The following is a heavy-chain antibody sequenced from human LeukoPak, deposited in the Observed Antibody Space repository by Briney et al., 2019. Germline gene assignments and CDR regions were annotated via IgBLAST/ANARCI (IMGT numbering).Heavy chain of an antibody. V-gene: IGHV3-30-3*01. CDR3: AREGYYGSGSPPSLYFDY. D-gene: IGHD3-10*01. J-gene: IGHJ4*02. CDR1: GFTFRNYV. CDR2: TSSDLNVK. Sequence: GGSLRLSCAASGFTFRNYVIHWVRQAPGKGLEWVAVTSSDLNVKLYADSVKGRFTISRDNSRSTLYLQMNSLRPEGTAIYYCAREGYYGSGSPPSLYFDYWGQGTLVTVSS.